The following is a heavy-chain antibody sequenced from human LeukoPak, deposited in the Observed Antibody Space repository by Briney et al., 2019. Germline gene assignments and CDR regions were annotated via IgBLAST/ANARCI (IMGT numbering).Heavy chain of an antibody. CDR1: GGSFSGYY. CDR2: INHSGST. V-gene: IGHV4-34*01. Sequence: SETLSLTCAVYGGSFSGYYWSWIRQPPGKGLEWIGEINHSGSTNYNPSLKSRVTISVDTSKNQFSLKLSSVTAADTAVYYCARTPNYDILTGYVDAFDIWGQGTMVTVSS. J-gene: IGHJ3*02. D-gene: IGHD3-9*01. CDR3: ARTPNYDILTGYVDAFDI.